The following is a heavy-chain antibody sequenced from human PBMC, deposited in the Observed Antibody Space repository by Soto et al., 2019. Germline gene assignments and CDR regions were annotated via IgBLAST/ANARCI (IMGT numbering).Heavy chain of an antibody. CDR1: GFTFSSYA. Sequence: GGSLRLSCAASGFTFSSYAMSWVRQAPGKGLEWVSAISGSGGSTYYADSVKGRFTISRDNSKNTLYLQMNSLRAEDTAVYYCAKLTRDSSSSWLFDYWGQGTLVTVSS. CDR3: AKLTRDSSSSWLFDY. V-gene: IGHV3-23*01. D-gene: IGHD6-6*01. CDR2: ISGSGGST. J-gene: IGHJ4*02.